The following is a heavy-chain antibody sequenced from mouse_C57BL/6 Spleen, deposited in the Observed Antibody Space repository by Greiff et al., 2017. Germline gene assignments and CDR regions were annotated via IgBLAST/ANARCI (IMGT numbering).Heavy chain of an antibody. D-gene: IGHD1-1*01. CDR1: GYTFTDYN. CDR3: ARLRDYGSSYEYFDY. Sequence: EVQLQQSGPELVKPGASVKMSCKASGYTFTDYNMHWVKQSHGKSLEWIGYINPNNGGTSYNQKFKGKATLTVNKSSSTAYMELRSLTSEDSAVYYCARLRDYGSSYEYFDYWGQGTTLTVSS. J-gene: IGHJ2*01. V-gene: IGHV1-22*01. CDR2: INPNNGGT.